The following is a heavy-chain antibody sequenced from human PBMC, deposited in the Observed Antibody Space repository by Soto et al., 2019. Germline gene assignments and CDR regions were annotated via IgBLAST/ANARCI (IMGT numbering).Heavy chain of an antibody. J-gene: IGHJ4*02. CDR2: ITGSGGKK. CDR1: GFTFSRYA. D-gene: IGHD1-20*01. Sequence: PGGSLRLSCAASGFTFSRYAMIWVRQAPGKGQEWVSDITGSGGKKEYAASVQGRFTISRDNSKNFVHLQMNSLSAEATATYYCANDAVTGDGMLLEADWGQGTKLTVS. V-gene: IGHV3-23*01. CDR3: ANDAVTGDGMLLEAD.